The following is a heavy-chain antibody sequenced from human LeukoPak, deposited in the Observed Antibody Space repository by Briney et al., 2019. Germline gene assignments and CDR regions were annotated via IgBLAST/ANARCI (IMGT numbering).Heavy chain of an antibody. CDR2: ISGGGGST. D-gene: IGHD1-14*01. V-gene: IGHV3-23*01. CDR3: ARDNPYFDY. CDR1: GFTFSSYT. J-gene: IGHJ4*02. Sequence: GGSLRLSCAASGFTFSSYTMNWVRQAPGKGLEWVSAISGGGGSTYYADSVKGRFTISRDNSKNTLYLQMNSLRAEDTAVYYCARDNPYFDYWGQGTLVTVSS.